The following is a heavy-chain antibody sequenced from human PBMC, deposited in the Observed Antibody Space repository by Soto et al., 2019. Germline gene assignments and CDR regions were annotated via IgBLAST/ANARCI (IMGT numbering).Heavy chain of an antibody. CDR2: IYYSGST. J-gene: IGHJ6*02. D-gene: IGHD6-13*01. CDR3: ARDLQYSRLFYGMDV. V-gene: IGHV4-31*01. CDR1: GGSISSGGYY. Sequence: QVQLQESGPGLVKPSQTLSLTCTVSGGSISSGGYYWSWIRQHPGKGLEWIGYIYYSGSTYYKPSLKCPVTMTVTPAKNPFCPKVSYVTARETAVFYCARDLQYSRLFYGMDVWGQGTTVTVSS.